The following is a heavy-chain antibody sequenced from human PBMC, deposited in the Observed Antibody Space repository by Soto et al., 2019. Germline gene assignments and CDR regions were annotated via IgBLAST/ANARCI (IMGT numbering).Heavy chain of an antibody. CDR1: GFTFSSYG. Sequence: GGSLRLSCAASGFTFSSYGMHWVRQAPGKGLEWVAVISYDGSNKYYADSVKGRFTISRDNSKNTLYLQMNSLRAEDTAVYYCAKPLYCSGTSCYAPFDYWGQGTRVTVSS. CDR2: ISYDGSNK. V-gene: IGHV3-30*18. CDR3: AKPLYCSGTSCYAPFDY. D-gene: IGHD2-2*01. J-gene: IGHJ4*02.